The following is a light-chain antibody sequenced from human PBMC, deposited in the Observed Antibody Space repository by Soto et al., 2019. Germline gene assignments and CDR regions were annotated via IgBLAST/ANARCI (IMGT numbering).Light chain of an antibody. CDR3: QQYYSTPYT. Sequence: DIVMTQSPDSLAVSLGERATINCKSSQSVLYSSNTKNYLAWYQQKPGQPPKLLIYWASTREAGVPDRFSGSGSGTDFTLTISSLQAEDVAVYSCQQYYSTPYTFGQGTKLDIK. J-gene: IGKJ2*01. CDR1: QSVLYSSNTKNY. V-gene: IGKV4-1*01. CDR2: WAS.